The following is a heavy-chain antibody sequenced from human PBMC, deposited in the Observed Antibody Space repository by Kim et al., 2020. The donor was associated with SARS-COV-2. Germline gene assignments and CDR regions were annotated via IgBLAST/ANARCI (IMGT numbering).Heavy chain of an antibody. CDR3: ARDDLRYFDWLLNSYLDY. CDR1: GFTFSSYA. Sequence: GGSLRLSCAASGFTFSSYAMHWVRQAPGKGLEWVAVISYDGSNKYYADSVKGRFTISRDNSKNTLYLQMNSLRAEDTAVYYCARDDLRYFDWLLNSYLDYWGQGALVTVSS. CDR2: ISYDGSNK. J-gene: IGHJ4*02. V-gene: IGHV3-30*04. D-gene: IGHD3-9*01.